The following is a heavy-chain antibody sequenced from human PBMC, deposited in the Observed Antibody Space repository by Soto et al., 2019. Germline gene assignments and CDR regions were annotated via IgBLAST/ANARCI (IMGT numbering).Heavy chain of an antibody. J-gene: IGHJ4*02. CDR1: GFTFSSYW. Sequence: GGSLRLSCAASGFTFSSYWMSWVRQAPEKGLEWVANINQDGSEKYYVDSVKGRFTISRDNAKNSLYLQMNSLRAEDTAVYYCAREYYYGSGSYNYWGQGTLVTVSS. CDR3: AREYYYGSGSYNY. D-gene: IGHD3-10*01. CDR2: INQDGSEK. V-gene: IGHV3-7*04.